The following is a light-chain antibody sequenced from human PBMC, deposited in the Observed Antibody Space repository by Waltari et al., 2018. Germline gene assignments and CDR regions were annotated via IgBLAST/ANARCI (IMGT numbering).Light chain of an antibody. CDR1: SSNIGAGYD. V-gene: IGLV1-40*01. Sequence: QRVTISCTGSSSNIGAGYDVHWYQQLPGTAPKLLIYGNSNRPSGVPDRFSGSKSGTSASLAITGLQAEDEADYYCQSYDSSLSGGVFGGGTKLTVL. CDR3: QSYDSSLSGGV. J-gene: IGLJ2*01. CDR2: GNS.